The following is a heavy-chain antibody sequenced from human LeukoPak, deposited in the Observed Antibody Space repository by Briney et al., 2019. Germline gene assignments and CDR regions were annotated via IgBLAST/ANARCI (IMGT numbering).Heavy chain of an antibody. V-gene: IGHV4-4*07. CDR2: IYTSGST. CDR3: ARDPPDYGDYGEYFQH. CDR1: GGSISSYY. J-gene: IGHJ1*01. D-gene: IGHD4-17*01. Sequence: PSETLSLTCTVSGGSISSYYWSWIRQPAGKGPEWIGRIYTSGSTNYNPSLKSRVTMSVDTSKNQFSLKLSSVTAADTAVYYCARDPPDYGDYGEYFQHWGQGTLVTVSS.